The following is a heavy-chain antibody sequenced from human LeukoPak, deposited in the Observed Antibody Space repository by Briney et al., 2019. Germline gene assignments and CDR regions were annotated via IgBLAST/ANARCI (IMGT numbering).Heavy chain of an antibody. V-gene: IGHV3-30*02. Sequence: PGGSLRLSCAASGFSISDFWMTWVRQAPGKGPEWVAFIRYDGSNKYYADSVKGRFTISRDNSKNTLYLQMNSLRAEDTAVYYCAKDMYYDFWSGYPDYWGQGTLVTVSS. D-gene: IGHD3-3*01. CDR1: GFSISDFW. CDR3: AKDMYYDFWSGYPDY. CDR2: IRYDGSNK. J-gene: IGHJ4*02.